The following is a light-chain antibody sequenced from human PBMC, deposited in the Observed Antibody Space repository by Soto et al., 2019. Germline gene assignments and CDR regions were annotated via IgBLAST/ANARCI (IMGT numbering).Light chain of an antibody. Sequence: QPVLTQSPSASASLGASVKLTCTLSSGHTNYAIAWHQQHPEKGPRFLMKLNSDGSHRKGDGIPDRFSGSSSGSERYLTISSLQSGDEADYYCQTWDTGIGVFGGGTKLTVL. CDR2: LNSDGSH. CDR3: QTWDTGIGV. J-gene: IGLJ2*01. CDR1: SGHTNYA. V-gene: IGLV4-69*01.